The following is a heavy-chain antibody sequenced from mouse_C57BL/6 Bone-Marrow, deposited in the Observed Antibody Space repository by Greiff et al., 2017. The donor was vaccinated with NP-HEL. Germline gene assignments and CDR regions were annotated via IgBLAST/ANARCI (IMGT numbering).Heavy chain of an antibody. V-gene: IGHV14-3*01. CDR3: ARNSPITTVVATWYFDV. CDR2: IDPANGNP. Sequence: VQLQQSVAELVRPGASVKLSCTASGFNIQNTYMHWVKQRPEQGLEWIGRIDPANGNPKYAPKFQGKATITADTSSNTAYLQLSSLTSEDTAIYYCARNSPITTVVATWYFDVWGTGTTVTVSS. J-gene: IGHJ1*03. D-gene: IGHD1-1*01. CDR1: GFNIQNTY.